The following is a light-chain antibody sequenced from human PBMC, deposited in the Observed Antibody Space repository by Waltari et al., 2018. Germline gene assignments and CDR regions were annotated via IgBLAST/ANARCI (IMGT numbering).Light chain of an antibody. J-gene: IGLJ2*01. CDR2: TND. CDR3: AAWDDSLSGQVI. V-gene: IGLV1-44*01. CDR1: TSNIESSA. Sequence: QFVLTQPPSASGTPGQTITISCSGGTSNIESSAVNWYQQLPGAAPKVLIHTNDPRPSGVPDRCSGSKSKTSASLAIRGLQSEDEAEYFCAAWDDSLSGQVIFGGGTKVTVL.